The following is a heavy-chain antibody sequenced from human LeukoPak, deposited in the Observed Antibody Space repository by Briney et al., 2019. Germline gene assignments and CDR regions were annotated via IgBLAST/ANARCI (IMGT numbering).Heavy chain of an antibody. CDR2: IYYSGST. D-gene: IGHD6-6*01. V-gene: IGHV4-59*01. Sequence: TTSETLSLTCTVSGGSISSYYWSWIRQPPGKGLEWIGYIYYSGSTNYNPSLKSRVTISVDTSKNQFSLKLSSVTAADTAVYYCARVRTNEYSSSSLDYWGQGTLVTVSS. CDR1: GGSISSYY. J-gene: IGHJ4*02. CDR3: ARVRTNEYSSSSLDY.